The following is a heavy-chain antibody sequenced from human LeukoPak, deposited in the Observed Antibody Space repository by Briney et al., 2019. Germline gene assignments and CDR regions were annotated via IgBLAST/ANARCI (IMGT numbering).Heavy chain of an antibody. CDR2: ATLNLGTA. J-gene: IGHJ6*03. V-gene: IGHV1-69*13. CDR3: ARVSVGGGSYGFTGYYYMDV. CDR1: GGTFSSYV. D-gene: IGHD3-16*01. Sequence: ASVKVSCKACGGTFSSYVISGVDQAPGQGVEGMGGATLNLGTANLPQKFQGRIPITADESTSTAYMELSSLRSEDTAVYYWARVSVGGGSYGFTGYYYMDVWGKGTTVTVSS.